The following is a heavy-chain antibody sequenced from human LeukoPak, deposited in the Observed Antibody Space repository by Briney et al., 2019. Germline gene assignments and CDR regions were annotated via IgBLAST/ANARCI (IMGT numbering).Heavy chain of an antibody. CDR1: GFTFSNYA. CDR2: ISASGSST. Sequence: GGSLRLSCAASGFTFSNYAMTWVRQAPGKGLEWVSAISASGSSTYYADSVKGRFTISRDNAKNSLYLQMNSLRAEDTAVYYCARQLWFGELSLDYWGQGTLVTVSS. J-gene: IGHJ4*02. D-gene: IGHD3-10*01. V-gene: IGHV3-23*01. CDR3: ARQLWFGELSLDY.